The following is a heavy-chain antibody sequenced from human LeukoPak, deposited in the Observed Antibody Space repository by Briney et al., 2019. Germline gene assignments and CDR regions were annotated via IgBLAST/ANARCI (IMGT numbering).Heavy chain of an antibody. J-gene: IGHJ4*02. CDR3: ASRYCSGGNCYSGLDY. CDR2: ISYDGSNK. V-gene: IGHV3-30-3*01. CDR1: GFTFSSYA. D-gene: IGHD2-15*01. Sequence: GGSLRLSCAASGFTFSSYAMHWVRQAPGKGLEWVAVISYDGSNKYYADSVKGRFTISRDNSKNTLYLQMNSLRAEDTAVYYCASRYCSGGNCYSGLDYWGQGTLVTVSS.